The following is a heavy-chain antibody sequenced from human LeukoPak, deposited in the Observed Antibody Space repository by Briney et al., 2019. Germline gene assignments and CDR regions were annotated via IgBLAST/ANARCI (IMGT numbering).Heavy chain of an antibody. V-gene: IGHV1-2*02. CDR1: GHTFTGYY. CDR2: INPNSGGT. D-gene: IGHD3-22*01. CDR3: ARDWDDSSGYCDY. J-gene: IGHJ4*02. Sequence: ASVTVSCKASGHTFTGYYMHWVRQAPGQGLEWMGWINPNSGGTNYAQKFQGRVTMTRDTSISTAYMELSRLRSDDTAVYYCARDWDDSSGYCDYWGQGTLVTVSS.